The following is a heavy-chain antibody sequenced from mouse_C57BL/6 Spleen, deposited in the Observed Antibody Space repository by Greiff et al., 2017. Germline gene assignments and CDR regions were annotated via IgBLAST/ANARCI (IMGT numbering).Heavy chain of an antibody. CDR2: IYPGDGDT. D-gene: IGHD2-1*01. CDR3: ARHGNWEYYAMDY. Sequence: QVTLKESGPELVKPGASVKISCKASGYAFSSSWMNWVKQRPGKGLEWIGRIYPGDGDTNYNGKFKGKATLTADKSSSTAYMQLSSLTSEDSAVYFCARHGNWEYYAMDYWGQGTSVTVSS. CDR1: GYAFSSSW. J-gene: IGHJ4*01. V-gene: IGHV1-82*01.